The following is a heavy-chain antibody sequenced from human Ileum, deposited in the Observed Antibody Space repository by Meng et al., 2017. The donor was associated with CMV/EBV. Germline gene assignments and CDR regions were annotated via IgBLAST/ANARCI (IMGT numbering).Heavy chain of an antibody. D-gene: IGHD2-2*02. V-gene: IGHV3-21*01. CDR1: GFTFSSYS. Sequence: GESLKISCAASGFTFSSYSMNWVRQAPGKGLEWVSSISSSSSYIYYADSVKGRFTISRDNAKNSLYLKMNSLRAEDTAVYYCARDGIVVVPAAIRGSWFDPWGQGTLVTVSS. CDR3: ARDGIVVVPAAIRGSWFDP. CDR2: ISSSSSYI. J-gene: IGHJ5*02.